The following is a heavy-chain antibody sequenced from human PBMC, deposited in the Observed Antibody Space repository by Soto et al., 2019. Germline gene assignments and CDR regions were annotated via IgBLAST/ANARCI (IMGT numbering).Heavy chain of an antibody. CDR2: IVPIYRTA. V-gene: IGHV1-69*01. J-gene: IGHJ4*02. Sequence: QVQLVQSGAEMRRPGSSVKVSCKASGGTFSSYRINWVRQAPGQGLEWVGGIVPIYRTADYAQKFQGRVTITADESARTAYMELPGLKSQETAVYYCARDSGAKLSSSWGQGTLVTVSS. D-gene: IGHD6-13*01. CDR1: GGTFSSYR. CDR3: ARDSGAKLSSS.